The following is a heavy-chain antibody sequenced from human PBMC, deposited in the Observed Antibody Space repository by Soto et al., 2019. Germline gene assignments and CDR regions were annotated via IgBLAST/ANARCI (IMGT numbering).Heavy chain of an antibody. Sequence: GGSLRLSCAASGFIFSSYGMHWVRQAPGKGLEWVAVISFDGRNKYYADSVKGRFTISRDNSKNTLYLQMNSLRAEDTAVYYCAKDLPRGSPKTYYYYYGMDVWGQGTTVTVSS. CDR3: AKDLPRGSPKTYYYYYGMDV. D-gene: IGHD3-10*01. J-gene: IGHJ6*02. CDR1: GFIFSSYG. V-gene: IGHV3-30*18. CDR2: ISFDGRNK.